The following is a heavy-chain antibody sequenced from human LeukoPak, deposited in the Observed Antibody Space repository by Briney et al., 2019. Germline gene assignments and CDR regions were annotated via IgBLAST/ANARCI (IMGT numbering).Heavy chain of an antibody. CDR2: INHSGST. J-gene: IGHJ4*02. V-gene: IGHV4-34*01. CDR3: ARGGRDGYNYPLDY. CDR1: GGSFSGYY. Sequence: TSETLSLTCAVYGGSFSGYYWSWIRQPPGKGLEWIGEINHSGSTNYNPSLKSRVTISVDTSKNQFSLKLSSVTAADTAVYYCARGGRDGYNYPLDYWGQGTLVTVSS. D-gene: IGHD5-24*01.